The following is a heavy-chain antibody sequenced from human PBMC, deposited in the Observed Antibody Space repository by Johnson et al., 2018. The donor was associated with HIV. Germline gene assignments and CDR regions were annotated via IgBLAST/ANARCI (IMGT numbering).Heavy chain of an antibody. CDR3: AKGGIATRFFDI. Sequence: VQLVESGGGLVKPGGSLRLSCAASGFTFSNAWMRWVRQAPGKGLEWVSRINSDGSSTSYADSVKGRFTISRDNSKNTLYLQMNSLRAEDTALYYCAKGGIATRFFDIWGQGTMVTVSS. J-gene: IGHJ3*02. CDR2: INSDGSST. CDR1: GFTFSNAW. D-gene: IGHD6-6*01. V-gene: IGHV3-74*02.